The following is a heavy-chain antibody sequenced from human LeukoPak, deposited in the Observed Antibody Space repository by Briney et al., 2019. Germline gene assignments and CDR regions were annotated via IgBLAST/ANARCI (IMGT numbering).Heavy chain of an antibody. D-gene: IGHD3-22*01. V-gene: IGHV4-59*01. Sequence: SETLSLTCTVSGGSISSYYWSWIRQPPGKGLEWIGYIYYSGSTNYNPSLKSRVTISVDTSKNQFSLKLSSVTAADTAVYYCAGYYDSSGYYYIDYWGQGTLATVSS. CDR3: AGYYDSSGYYYIDY. J-gene: IGHJ4*02. CDR1: GGSISSYY. CDR2: IYYSGST.